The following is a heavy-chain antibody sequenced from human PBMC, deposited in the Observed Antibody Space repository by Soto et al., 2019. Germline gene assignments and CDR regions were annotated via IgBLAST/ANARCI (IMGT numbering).Heavy chain of an antibody. CDR3: ARRMGATRIQNWFDP. V-gene: IGHV1-18*01. CDR2: INTFNGNT. J-gene: IGHJ5*02. Sequence: ASVKVSCKASGYTFTTYGLSWVRQAPGQGLEWMGWINTFNGNTNQAQKFQGRVTMTTDTSTSTAYMELRSLRSDDTAVYYCARRMGATRIQNWFDPWGQGTLVTVSS. CDR1: GYTFTTYG. D-gene: IGHD1-26*01.